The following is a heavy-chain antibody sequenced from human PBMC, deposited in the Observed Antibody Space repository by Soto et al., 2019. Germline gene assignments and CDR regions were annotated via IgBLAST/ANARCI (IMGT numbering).Heavy chain of an antibody. J-gene: IGHJ6*03. CDR1: GGSISHYY. Sequence: QVQLQESGPGLMKPSETLSLTCTVSGGSISHYYWNWIRQPPGKTLEWIGYISYSGSTTYNPSLPHRITISRDTSKNQFSLKLSSVTAADTAVYYCARHVDYYYYYMDVWGKGTTVTVSS. CDR3: ARHVDYYYYYMDV. V-gene: IGHV4-59*08. CDR2: ISYSGST.